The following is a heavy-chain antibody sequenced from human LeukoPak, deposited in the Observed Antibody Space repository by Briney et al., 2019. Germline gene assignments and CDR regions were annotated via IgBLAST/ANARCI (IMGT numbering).Heavy chain of an antibody. Sequence: SETLSLTCTVSGGSISSSSYYWGWIRQPPGKGLEWIGSIYYSGSTYYNPSLKSRVTISVDTPKNQFSLKLSSVTAADTAVYYCATGSSWADAFDIWGQGTMVTVSS. J-gene: IGHJ3*02. CDR1: GGSISSSSYY. CDR3: ATGSSWADAFDI. CDR2: IYYSGST. D-gene: IGHD6-13*01. V-gene: IGHV4-39*07.